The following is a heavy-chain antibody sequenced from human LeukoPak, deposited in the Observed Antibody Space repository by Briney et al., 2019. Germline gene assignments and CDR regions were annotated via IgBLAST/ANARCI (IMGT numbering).Heavy chain of an antibody. V-gene: IGHV3-23*01. CDR1: GFTFSSYA. J-gene: IGHJ4*02. CDR3: AKDYDFWRGYFDY. CDR2: ISGSGGST. Sequence: RSGGSLRPSCAASGFTFSSYAMSWVRQAPGKGLEWVSAISGSGGSTYYADSVKGRFTISRDNSKNTLYLQMNSLRAEDPAVHYCAKDYDFWRGYFDYWGQGTLVTVSS. D-gene: IGHD3-3*01.